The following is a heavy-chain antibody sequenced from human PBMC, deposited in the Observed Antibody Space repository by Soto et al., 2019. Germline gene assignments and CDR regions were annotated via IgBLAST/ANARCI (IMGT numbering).Heavy chain of an antibody. CDR2: ISSSGSTI. Sequence: PGGSLRLSCAASGFTFSDYYMSWIRQAPGKGLEWVSYISSSGSTIYYADSVKGRFTISRDNAKNSLYLQMNSLRDEDTAVYYCARAPGGGDFWSGLLEGDYYGMDVWGQGTTVTVSS. D-gene: IGHD3-3*01. J-gene: IGHJ6*02. V-gene: IGHV3-11*04. CDR3: ARAPGGGDFWSGLLEGDYYGMDV. CDR1: GFTFSDYY.